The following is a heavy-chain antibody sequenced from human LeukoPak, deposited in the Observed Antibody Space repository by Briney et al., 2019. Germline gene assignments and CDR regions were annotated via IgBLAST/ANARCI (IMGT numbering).Heavy chain of an antibody. D-gene: IGHD2-15*01. CDR3: ARVPRYCSGGSRRYYYYYYMDV. J-gene: IGHJ6*03. CDR2: INPNSGGT. Sequence: ASVKVSCKASGYTFTGYYMHWVRQAPGQGLEWMGWINPNSGGTNYAQKFQGRVTMTRDTSISTAYMELSRLRSDDTAVYYCARVPRYCSGGSRRYYYYYYMDVWGKGTTVTVSS. V-gene: IGHV1-2*02. CDR1: GYTFTGYY.